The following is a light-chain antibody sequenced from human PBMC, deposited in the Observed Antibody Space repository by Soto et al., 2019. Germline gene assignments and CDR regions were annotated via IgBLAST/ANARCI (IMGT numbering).Light chain of an antibody. CDR3: SSYTNIDTRACV. CDR2: EVT. V-gene: IGLV2-14*01. CDR1: SGDIGSYNR. J-gene: IGLJ1*01. Sequence: QSALTQPASVSGSPGQSITISCTGTSGDIGSYNRVSWYQQHPGKAPKLIIYEVTDRPSGVSNRFSGSKSGNTASLTISGLQAEDEAEYYCSSYTNIDTRACVFGTGTKLPV.